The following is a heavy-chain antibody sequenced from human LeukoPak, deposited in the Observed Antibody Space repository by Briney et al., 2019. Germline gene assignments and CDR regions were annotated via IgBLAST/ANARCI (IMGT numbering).Heavy chain of an antibody. Sequence: GGSLRLSCAASGFTFSSYWMSWVRQAPGKGLEWVANIKQDGSEKYYVDSVKGRFTISRDNAKNSLYLQMNSLRAEDTAVYYCAREGYCSSTSCHKKFDPWGQGTLVTVSS. CDR1: GFTFSSYW. V-gene: IGHV3-7*01. CDR3: AREGYCSSTSCHKKFDP. J-gene: IGHJ5*02. CDR2: IKQDGSEK. D-gene: IGHD2-2*01.